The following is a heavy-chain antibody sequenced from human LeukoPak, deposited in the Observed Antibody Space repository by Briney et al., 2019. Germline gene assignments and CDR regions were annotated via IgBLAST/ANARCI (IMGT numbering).Heavy chain of an antibody. D-gene: IGHD3-22*01. J-gene: IGHJ2*01. Sequence: ASVKVSCKASGYTFTGYYMHWVRQAPGQGLEWMGWINPNSGGTNYAQKFQGRVTMTRDTSISTAYMELSRLRSDDTAVYYCARAPVYYDESSGYLKISNWYFDLWGRGTLVTVSS. V-gene: IGHV1-2*02. CDR3: ARAPVYYDESSGYLKISNWYFDL. CDR2: INPNSGGT. CDR1: GYTFTGYY.